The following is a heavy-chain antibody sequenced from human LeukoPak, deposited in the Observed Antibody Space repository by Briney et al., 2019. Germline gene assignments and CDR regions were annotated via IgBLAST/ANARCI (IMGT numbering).Heavy chain of an antibody. D-gene: IGHD2-21*02. V-gene: IGHV3-9*01. CDR3: AKDISGGDAY. Sequence: PGGSLRLSCAASGFTFDDYAMHWVRQAPGKGLEWVSGISWNSGSIGYADSVKGRLTISRDNAKNSLYLQMNSLRAEDTALYYCAKDISGGDAYWGQGTLVTVSS. J-gene: IGHJ4*02. CDR2: ISWNSGSI. CDR1: GFTFDDYA.